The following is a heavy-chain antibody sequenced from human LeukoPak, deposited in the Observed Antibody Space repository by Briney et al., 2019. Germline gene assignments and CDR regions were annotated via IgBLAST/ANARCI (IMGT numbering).Heavy chain of an antibody. V-gene: IGHV3-23*01. D-gene: IGHD3-10*01. CDR2: ISDSSGRT. J-gene: IGHJ4*02. Sequence: GGSLRLSRAVSGITLSNYGMSWVRQAPGKGLEWVAGISDSSGRTNYAGSVQGRFTIARDNSKNTLYLQMNSLRAEDTAVYFCAKRGVVIRVILVGFHKEAYYFDSWGQGALVTVSS. CDR3: AKRGVVIRVILVGFHKEAYYFDS. CDR1: GITLSNYG.